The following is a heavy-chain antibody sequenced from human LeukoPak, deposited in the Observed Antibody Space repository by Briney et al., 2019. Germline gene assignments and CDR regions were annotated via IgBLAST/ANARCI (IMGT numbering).Heavy chain of an antibody. D-gene: IGHD2-2*01. CDR2: MNPNTGST. J-gene: IGHJ6*02. CDR1: RYTFTSYD. V-gene: IGHV1-8*01. Sequence: ASVKVSCTASRYTFTSYDINWVREAAGQGLEWMGWMNPNTGSTGFAQKFQGRVTITRDTSTSTVYMELSSLRSEGTAVYYCARDISLFSTSSYGMDVWGQGTTVTVSS. CDR3: ARDISLFSTSSYGMDV.